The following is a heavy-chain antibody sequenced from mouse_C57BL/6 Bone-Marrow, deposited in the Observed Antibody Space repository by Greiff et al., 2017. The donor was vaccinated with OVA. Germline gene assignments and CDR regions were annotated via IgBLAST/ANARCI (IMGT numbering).Heavy chain of an antibody. CDR3: ARLTD. J-gene: IGHJ3*01. Sequence: QVQLQQSGPGLVQPSQSLSITCTVSGFSLTSYGVHWVRQSPGKGLEWLGVIWSGGSTDYNAAFISRLSLSKDNSKSQVFFKMNSLQAEDTAIYYCARLTDWGQGTLVTVSA. CDR2: IWSGGST. V-gene: IGHV2-2*01. CDR1: GFSLTSYG. D-gene: IGHD4-1*01.